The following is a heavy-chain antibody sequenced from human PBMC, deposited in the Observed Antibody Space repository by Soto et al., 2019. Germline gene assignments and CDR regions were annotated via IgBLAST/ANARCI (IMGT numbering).Heavy chain of an antibody. J-gene: IGHJ4*02. V-gene: IGHV1-8*01. CDR2: MNPNSGNT. CDR1: GYTFTSYD. CDR3: ARDFSMVVVAPGY. D-gene: IGHD3-22*01. Sequence: GASVKVSCKASGYTFTSYDINWVRQATGQGFEYLGWMNPNSGNTGYVKKFQGRVTMTRDTSMSTAYMEPTSLRSEDTAVYYCARDFSMVVVAPGYWGQGTLVT.